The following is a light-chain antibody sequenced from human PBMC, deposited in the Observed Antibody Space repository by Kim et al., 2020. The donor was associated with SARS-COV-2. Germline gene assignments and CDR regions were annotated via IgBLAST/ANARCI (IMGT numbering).Light chain of an antibody. Sequence: TIFSSGTRSNLASNFVMWYLHPPATANKLLSYRHHLRPSGGYARFSASKSGTSASLAISGLQSEDEGDYYCAAWDDTLRDVVFGGGTQLTVL. CDR1: RSNLASNF. CDR2: RHH. J-gene: IGLJ2*01. CDR3: AAWDDTLRDVV. V-gene: IGLV1-44*01.